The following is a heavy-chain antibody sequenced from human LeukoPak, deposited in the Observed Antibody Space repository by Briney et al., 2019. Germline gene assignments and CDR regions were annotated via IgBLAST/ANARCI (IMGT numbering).Heavy chain of an antibody. D-gene: IGHD5-12*01. CDR3: ARIVATIPFDY. Sequence: GGSLRLSCAASGFTFSSNWMSWVRQAPGKGLEWVANIKQDGREKYYVDSVKGRFTISRDNAKNSLYLQMNSLRAEDTAVYYCARIVATIPFDYWGQGTLVTVSS. J-gene: IGHJ4*02. CDR1: GFTFSSNW. CDR2: IKQDGREK. V-gene: IGHV3-7*03.